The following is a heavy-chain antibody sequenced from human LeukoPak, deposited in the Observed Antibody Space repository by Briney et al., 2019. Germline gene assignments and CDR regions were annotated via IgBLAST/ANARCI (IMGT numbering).Heavy chain of an antibody. D-gene: IGHD3-10*01. J-gene: IGHJ6*03. CDR1: GGSISSYY. CDR2: IYYSGST. V-gene: IGHV4-59*12. Sequence: PSETLSLTCTVSGGSISSYYWSWIRQPPGKGLEWIGYIYYSGSTNYNPSLKSRVTISVDTSKNQFSLKLSSVTAADTAVYYCARENYYGSGTFNLYYYYYMDVWGKGTTVTVSS. CDR3: ARENYYGSGTFNLYYYYYMDV.